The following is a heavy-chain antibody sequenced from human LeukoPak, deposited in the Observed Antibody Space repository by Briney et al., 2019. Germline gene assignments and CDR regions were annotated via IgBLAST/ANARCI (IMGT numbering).Heavy chain of an antibody. CDR3: ARRVPSSSLYAVYYLDYFDY. CDR2: MNPNSGNT. CDR1: GYTFTGYY. Sequence: ASAKVSCKASGYTFTGYYMHWVRQAPGQGLEWVGWMNPNSGNTGYAQKFQGRVTITRNTSISTAYMELSSLRSEDTAVYYCARRVPSSSLYAVYYLDYFDYWGQGTLVTVSS. J-gene: IGHJ4*02. V-gene: IGHV1-8*03. D-gene: IGHD6-13*01.